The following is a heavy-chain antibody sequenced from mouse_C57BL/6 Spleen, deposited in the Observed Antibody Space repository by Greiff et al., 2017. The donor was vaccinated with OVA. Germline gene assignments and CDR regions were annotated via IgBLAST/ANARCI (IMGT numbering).Heavy chain of an antibody. CDR1: GFTFNTYA. Sequence: EVKLVESGGGLVQPKGSLKLSCAASGFTFNTYAMHWVRQAPGTGLEWVARIRSKSSNYATYYADSVKDRFTISRDDSQSMLYLQMNNLKTKDTDMYNYVRAVYYYGSFAYWGQGTLVTVSA. CDR2: IRSKSSNYAT. V-gene: IGHV10-3*01. J-gene: IGHJ3*01. D-gene: IGHD1-1*01. CDR3: VRAVYYYGSFAY.